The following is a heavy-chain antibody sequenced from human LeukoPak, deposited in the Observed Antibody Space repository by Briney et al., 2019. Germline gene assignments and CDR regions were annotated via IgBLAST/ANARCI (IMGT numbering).Heavy chain of an antibody. V-gene: IGHV3-30*02. CDR2: IQDDGTIE. D-gene: IGHD1-26*01. CDR3: VKAYIGGSYYLGD. CDR1: GFTLRNYG. J-gene: IGHJ4*02. Sequence: AGGSLRLSCVASGFTLRNYGMHWVRQAPGKGLEWVSFIQDDGTIEYYRDSVKGRFTISRDNSKNTLYLQMDSLRAEDTAIFYCVKAYIGGSYYLGDWGQGTLVTVSS.